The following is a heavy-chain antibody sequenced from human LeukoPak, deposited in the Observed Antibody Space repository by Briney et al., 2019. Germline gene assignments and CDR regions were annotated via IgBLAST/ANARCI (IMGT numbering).Heavy chain of an antibody. D-gene: IGHD3-22*01. CDR2: ISSGSSYI. Sequence: GGSLRLSCAASGFTFSSYSMNWVRQAPGKGLEWVSSISSGSSYIYYTDSVKGRFTISRDNAKNSLYLQVNSLRAEDTAVYYCARGRTYYYDSSGPTTFDYWGQGTLVTVSS. CDR3: ARGRTYYYDSSGPTTFDY. J-gene: IGHJ4*02. CDR1: GFTFSSYS. V-gene: IGHV3-21*01.